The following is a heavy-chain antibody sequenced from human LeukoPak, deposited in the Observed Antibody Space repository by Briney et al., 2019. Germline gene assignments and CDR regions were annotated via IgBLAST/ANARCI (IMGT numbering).Heavy chain of an antibody. CDR1: GGTFSSYA. D-gene: IGHD6-19*01. CDR2: IIPIFGTA. J-gene: IGHJ5*02. V-gene: IGHV1-69*13. CDR3: ARALMDLAGGWYPRPNWFDP. Sequence: ASVKVSCKASGGTFSSYAISWVRQAPGQGLEWMGGIIPIFGTANYAQKFQGRVTTTADESTSTAYMELSSLRSEDTAVYYCARALMDLAGGWYPRPNWFDPWGQGTLVTVSS.